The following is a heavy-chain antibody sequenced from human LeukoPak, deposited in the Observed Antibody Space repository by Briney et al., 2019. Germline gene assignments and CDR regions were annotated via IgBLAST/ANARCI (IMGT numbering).Heavy chain of an antibody. V-gene: IGHV1-69*13. Sequence: SVKVSCKASGYTFTSYYMHWVRQAPGQGLEWMGGIIPIFGTANYAQKFQGRVTITADESTSTAYMELSSLRSEDTAVYYCARDWGSYGYSYFQHWGQGTLVTVSS. J-gene: IGHJ1*01. CDR2: IIPIFGTA. CDR1: GYTFTSYY. D-gene: IGHD5-18*01. CDR3: ARDWGSYGYSYFQH.